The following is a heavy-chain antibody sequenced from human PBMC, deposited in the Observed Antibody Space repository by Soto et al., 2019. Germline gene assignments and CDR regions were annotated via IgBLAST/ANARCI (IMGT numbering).Heavy chain of an antibody. V-gene: IGHV4-31*03. CDR3: ASSYSGYLDN. J-gene: IGHJ4*02. Sequence: PSETLSLNCSVSGSSIRSGAYYWNWIRQHPVKGLEWIAYIYHTGNTYYNPSLRSRTTISVDTSENQFSLKLTSVTDADTAVYYCASSYSGYLDNWGQGTLVTVSS. CDR2: IYHTGNT. CDR1: GSSIRSGAYY. D-gene: IGHD3-22*01.